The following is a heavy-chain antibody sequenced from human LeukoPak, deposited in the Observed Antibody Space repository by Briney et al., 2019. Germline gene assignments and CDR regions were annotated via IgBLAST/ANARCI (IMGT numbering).Heavy chain of an antibody. CDR3: ASGVYYYDSSGYYDHTFDY. CDR2: IYYSGST. V-gene: IGHV4-59*08. D-gene: IGHD3-22*01. Sequence: SETLSLTCTVSGGPISSYYWSWIRQPPGKGLEWIGYIYYSGSTNYNPSLKSRVTISVDTSKNQFSLKLSSVTAADTAVYYYASGVYYYDSSGYYDHTFDYWGQGTLVTVSS. J-gene: IGHJ4*02. CDR1: GGPISSYY.